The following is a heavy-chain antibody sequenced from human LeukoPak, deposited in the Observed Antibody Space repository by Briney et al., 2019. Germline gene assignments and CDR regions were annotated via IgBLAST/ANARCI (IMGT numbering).Heavy chain of an antibody. V-gene: IGHV4-34*01. CDR1: GGSFSGYY. Sequence: PSETLSLTCAVYGGSFSGYYWSWIRQPPGKGLEWIGEINHSGSTNYNPSLKSRVTISVDTSKNQFSLKLSSVTAADTAVYYCARGNYSGSTFDYWGQGTLVTVSS. D-gene: IGHD1-26*01. CDR2: INHSGST. CDR3: ARGNYSGSTFDY. J-gene: IGHJ4*02.